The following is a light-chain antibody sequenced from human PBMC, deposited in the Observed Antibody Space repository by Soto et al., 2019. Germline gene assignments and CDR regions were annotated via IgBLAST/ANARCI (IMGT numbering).Light chain of an antibody. CDR3: SSQTRSNTPV. J-gene: IGLJ2*01. CDR1: SSDVGSNNY. V-gene: IGLV2-14*01. Sequence: QSALAQPASVSGSPGQSIAISCTGSSSDVGSNNYVSWYQQDPGKAPKLIIYDVSSRPSGVSDRFSGSKSGNTASLTISGLRADDEADYFCSSQTRSNTPVFGGGTKLTVL. CDR2: DVS.